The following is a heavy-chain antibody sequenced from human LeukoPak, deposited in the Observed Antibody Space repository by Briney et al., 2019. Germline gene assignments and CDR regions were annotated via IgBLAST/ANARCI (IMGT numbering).Heavy chain of an antibody. CDR2: ISAYNGNT. V-gene: IGHV1-18*04. CDR3: ARDRDSSGATGY. D-gene: IGHD3-22*01. J-gene: IGHJ4*02. CDR1: GYTFSSYY. Sequence: ASVKVSCKASGYTFSSYYVHWVRQAPGQGLEWMGWISAYNGNTNYAQKLQGRVTMTTDTSTSTAYMELRSLRSDDTAVYYCARDRDSSGATGYWGQGTLVTVSS.